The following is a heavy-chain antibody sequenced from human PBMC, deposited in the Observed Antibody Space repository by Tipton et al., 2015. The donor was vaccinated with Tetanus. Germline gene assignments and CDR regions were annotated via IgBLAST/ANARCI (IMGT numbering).Heavy chain of an antibody. CDR3: ARGGKHCTNGVCYYYFDY. V-gene: IGHV4-39*07. J-gene: IGHJ4*02. Sequence: TLSLTCTVSGGSISSSSYYWGWIRQPPGKGLEWIGSIYYSGSTNYNPSLKSRVTISVDTSKNQFSLKLSSVTAADTAVYYCARGGKHCTNGVCYYYFDYWGQGTLVTVSS. D-gene: IGHD2-8*01. CDR1: GGSISSSSYY. CDR2: IYYSGST.